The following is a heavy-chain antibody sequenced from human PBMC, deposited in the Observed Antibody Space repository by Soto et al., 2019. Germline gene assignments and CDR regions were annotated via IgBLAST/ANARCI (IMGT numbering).Heavy chain of an antibody. D-gene: IGHD6-19*01. CDR3: ARDPGSGFDYYYGMDV. Sequence: VASVKVSCKASGYTFTGYYMHWVRQAPGQGLEWMGWINPNSGGTNYAQKFQGWVTMTRDTSISTAYMELSRLRSDDTAVYYCARDPGSGFDYYYGMDVWGQGTTVTVSS. CDR2: INPNSGGT. J-gene: IGHJ6*02. V-gene: IGHV1-2*04. CDR1: GYTFTGYY.